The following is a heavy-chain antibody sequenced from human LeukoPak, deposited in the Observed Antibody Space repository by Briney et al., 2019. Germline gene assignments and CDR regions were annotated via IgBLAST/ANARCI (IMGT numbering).Heavy chain of an antibody. J-gene: IGHJ4*02. CDR2: ISGSGGST. Sequence: DPGGSLRLSCAASGFTFSDYYMSWIRQAPGKGLEWVSAISGSGGSTYYADSVKGRFTISRDNSKNTLYLQMNSLRAEDTAVYYCAKVVMVATWTPGDYWGQGTLVTVSS. V-gene: IGHV3-23*01. D-gene: IGHD5-12*01. CDR3: AKVVMVATWTPGDY. CDR1: GFTFSDYY.